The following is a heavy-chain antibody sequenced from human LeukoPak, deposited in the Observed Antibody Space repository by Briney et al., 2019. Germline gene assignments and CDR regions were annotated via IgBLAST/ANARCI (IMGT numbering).Heavy chain of an antibody. J-gene: IGHJ4*02. CDR1: GFTFSSYG. V-gene: IGHV3-21*01. D-gene: IGHD3-9*01. CDR2: ISSSSSYI. Sequence: GGSLRLSCAASGFTFSSYGMNWVRQAPGKGLEWVSSISSSSSYIYYADSVKGRFTISRDNAKNPLYLQMNSLRAEDTAVYYCARDDRDILTGYDYWGQGTLVTVSS. CDR3: ARDDRDILTGYDY.